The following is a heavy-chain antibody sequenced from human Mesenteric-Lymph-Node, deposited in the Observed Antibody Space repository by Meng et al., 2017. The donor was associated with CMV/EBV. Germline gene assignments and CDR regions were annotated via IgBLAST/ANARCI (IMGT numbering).Heavy chain of an antibody. CDR2: IGSSNTYI. D-gene: IGHD1-26*01. V-gene: IGHV3-21*04. CDR1: GFTFRSYS. J-gene: IGHJ4*02. CDR3: AKDPRESGRYPRVDY. Sequence: SGFTFRSYSITWGRQAAGKGLEWVSFIGSSNTYIYYADSVKGRFTISRDNAKHSLYLQMNSLGAEDTAVYYWAKDPRESGRYPRVDYWGQGALVPVSS.